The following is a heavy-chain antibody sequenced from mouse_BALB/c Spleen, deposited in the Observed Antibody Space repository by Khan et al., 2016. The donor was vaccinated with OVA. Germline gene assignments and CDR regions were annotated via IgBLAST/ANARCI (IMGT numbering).Heavy chain of an antibody. D-gene: IGHD4-1*01. CDR1: GYSITRDYA. J-gene: IGHJ4*01. CDR3: ASELGRYYAMDY. V-gene: IGHV3-2*02. Sequence: EVQLQESGPGLVKPSQSLSLTCTVTGYSITRDYAWNWIRQFPGNKLEWMGYISNRGSASYNPSLKSRISITRDTSKNQFFLQLNSVTTEDTATYYCASELGRYYAMDYWGQGTSVTVSS. CDR2: ISNRGSA.